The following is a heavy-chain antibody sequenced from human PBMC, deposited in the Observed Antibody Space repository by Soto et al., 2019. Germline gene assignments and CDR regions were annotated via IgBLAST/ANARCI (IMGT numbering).Heavy chain of an antibody. D-gene: IGHD6-6*01. CDR1: GGTFSSYA. J-gene: IGHJ6*02. V-gene: IGHV1-69*13. Sequence: ASVKVSCKAAGGTFSSYASSWVRQAPGQGLEWMGGIIPIFGTANYAQKFQGRVTITADESTSTAYMELSSLRSEDTAVYYCARDLSPLTYPSIAARTYYYYGMDVWGQGTTVTVSS. CDR2: IIPIFGTA. CDR3: ARDLSPLTYPSIAARTYYYYGMDV.